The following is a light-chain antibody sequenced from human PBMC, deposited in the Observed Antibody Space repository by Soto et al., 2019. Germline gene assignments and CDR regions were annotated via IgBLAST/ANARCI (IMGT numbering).Light chain of an antibody. Sequence: DIQMTQSPSTLSASVGDRVTITCRASQSISSWLAWYQQKPGKAPKLLICKASSLESGVPSRFGGSGSGTEFTLPISSLQPDDFATYYCQQYNNYLWTFGPGTKVEIK. CDR2: KAS. J-gene: IGKJ1*01. CDR1: QSISSW. V-gene: IGKV1-5*03. CDR3: QQYNNYLWT.